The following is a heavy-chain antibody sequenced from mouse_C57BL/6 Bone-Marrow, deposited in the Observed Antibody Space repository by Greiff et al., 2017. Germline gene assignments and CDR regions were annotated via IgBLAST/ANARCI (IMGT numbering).Heavy chain of an antibody. CDR2: IYPRSGNT. V-gene: IGHV1-81*01. CDR1: GYTFTSYG. CDR3: ARGGGGMFDY. J-gene: IGHJ2*01. Sequence: VQLQQSGAELARPGASVKLSCKASGYTFTSYGISWVKQRTGQGLEWIGEIYPRSGNTYYNEKFKGTDTLSADKSSSTVYMALRSLTSEDSAVXFCARGGGGMFDYWGQGTTLTVSA. D-gene: IGHD1-1*02.